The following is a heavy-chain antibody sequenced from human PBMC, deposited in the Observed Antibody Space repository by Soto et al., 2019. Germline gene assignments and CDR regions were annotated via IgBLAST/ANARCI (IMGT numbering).Heavy chain of an antibody. J-gene: IGHJ4*01. CDR2: ISAYNGNT. Sequence: ASVKVSCKASGYTFTSYGISWVRQAPGQGLEWMGWISAYNGNTNYAQKLQGRVTMTTDTSTSTAYMELRSLRSDDTAVYYCARDPYYFIWSGYTQTCNHYWRHGTLVTVSP. V-gene: IGHV1-18*01. CDR1: GYTFTSYG. D-gene: IGHD3-3*01. CDR3: ARDPYYFIWSGYTQTCNHY.